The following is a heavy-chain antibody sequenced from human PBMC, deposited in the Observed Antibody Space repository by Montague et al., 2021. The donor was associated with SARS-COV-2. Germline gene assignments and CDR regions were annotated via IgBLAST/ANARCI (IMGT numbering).Heavy chain of an antibody. Sequence: SETLSLTCTVSDGSIRSYYWNWMRQTPGKGLEWIGSINNRGNTYNNPSLRSRVSISVDTSKNQFSLNVRSVTAADTGLFYCVRVTHPRSAWPYYMDVWGKGTTVTV. J-gene: IGHJ6*03. CDR2: INNRGNT. CDR1: DGSIRSYY. CDR3: VRVTHPRSAWPYYMDV. D-gene: IGHD4-11*01. V-gene: IGHV4-59*04.